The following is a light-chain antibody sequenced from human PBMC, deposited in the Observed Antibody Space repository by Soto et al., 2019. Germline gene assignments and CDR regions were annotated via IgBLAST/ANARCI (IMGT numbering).Light chain of an antibody. CDR1: QSVSSN. J-gene: IGKJ4*01. CDR2: DAS. CDR3: QQYDNSFT. V-gene: IGKV3-20*01. Sequence: EIVLTQSPGTLSLSPGERATLSCRASQSVSSNLAWYQQKPGQAPRLLIYDASNRATGIPDRFSGSGSGTDFTLTISRLEPEDFAVYYCQQYDNSFTFGGGTKV.